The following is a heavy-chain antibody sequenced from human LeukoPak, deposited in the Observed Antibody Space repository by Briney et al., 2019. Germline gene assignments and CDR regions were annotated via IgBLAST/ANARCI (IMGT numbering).Heavy chain of an antibody. J-gene: IGHJ4*02. V-gene: IGHV3-48*01. CDR3: ARDQAYSFDY. Sequence: GGSLRLSCAASGFTFSAYSMNWVRQAPEKGLEWVSYIGSSSSPIYYADSVKGRFTISRDNAKNSLHLQMDSLRAEDTAVYYCARDQAYSFDYWGQGTLVTVSS. D-gene: IGHD4-11*01. CDR1: GFTFSAYS. CDR2: IGSSSSPI.